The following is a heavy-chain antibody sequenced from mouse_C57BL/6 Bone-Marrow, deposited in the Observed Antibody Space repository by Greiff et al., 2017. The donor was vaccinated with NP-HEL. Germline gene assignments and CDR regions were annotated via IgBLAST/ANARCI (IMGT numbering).Heavy chain of an antibody. Sequence: VQLQQPGTELVKPGASVKLSCKASGYTFTSYWMHWVKQRPGQGLEWIGNINPSNGGTNYNEKFKSKATLTVDKSSSTAYLQLSSLTSEDSSVYYCARSAQPLLWAYYSMEYWGQGTSGTVSS. D-gene: IGHD2-10*01. V-gene: IGHV1-53*01. CDR3: ARSAQPLLWAYYSMEY. CDR1: GYTFTSYW. CDR2: INPSNGGT. J-gene: IGHJ4*01.